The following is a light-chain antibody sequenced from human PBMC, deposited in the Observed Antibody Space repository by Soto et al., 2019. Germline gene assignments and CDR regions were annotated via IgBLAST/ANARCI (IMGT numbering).Light chain of an antibody. V-gene: IGKV1-16*02. Sequence: DIQMTQSPSSLSASVGDRVTITCRASQGISNYVAWFQQKPGKAPQSLIYAASIMQSGVTSKFSGSGSGTDFTLTISSLQPEDFATYYCQQYNSYPWTFGQGTKVEIK. CDR3: QQYNSYPWT. CDR1: QGISNY. CDR2: AAS. J-gene: IGKJ1*01.